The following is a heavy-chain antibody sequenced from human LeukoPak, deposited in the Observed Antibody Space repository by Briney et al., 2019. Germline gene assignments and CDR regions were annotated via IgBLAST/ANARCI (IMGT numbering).Heavy chain of an antibody. CDR1: GFSLTASGMC. CDR2: IDWDDDK. CDR3: ARDYYSYMDV. J-gene: IGHJ6*03. Sequence: SGPALVKPTQTLTLTCTFSGFSLTASGMCVSWIRQPPGKSLEWLARIDWDDDKYYSTSLKTRLTISKDTSKNQVVLTMTNMDPVDTATYYCARDYYSYMDVWGKGTTVTVSS. V-gene: IGHV2-70*11.